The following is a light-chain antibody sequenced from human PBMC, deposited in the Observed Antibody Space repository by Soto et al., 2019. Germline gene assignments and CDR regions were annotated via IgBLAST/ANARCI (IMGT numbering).Light chain of an antibody. Sequence: QSALTQPRSVSGSPGQSVTISCTGTSSDVGGYNYVSWYQQHPGKAPKLMIYDVSTRPSGVPDRFSGSKSGNTASLTISGLQAEDEADYYCCSYAGSYTFGYVFGTGTKVTVL. J-gene: IGLJ1*01. CDR1: SSDVGGYNY. CDR3: CSYAGSYTFGYV. CDR2: DVS. V-gene: IGLV2-11*01.